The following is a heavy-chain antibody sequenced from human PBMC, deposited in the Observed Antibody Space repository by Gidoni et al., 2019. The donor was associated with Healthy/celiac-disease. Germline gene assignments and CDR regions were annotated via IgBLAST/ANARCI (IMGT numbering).Heavy chain of an antibody. D-gene: IGHD2-2*01. CDR1: GITFSSYA. CDR3: AKTTKRYCSSTSCYCGSDY. Sequence: EVQLLESGGGLVQPGGSLSLSWAASGITFSSYAISWVRQAPGKGLEWVSAISGSGGSTYYADSVKGRFTISRDNSKNTLYLQMNSLRAEDTAVYYCAKTTKRYCSSTSCYCGSDYWGQGTLVTVSS. V-gene: IGHV3-23*01. J-gene: IGHJ4*02. CDR2: ISGSGGST.